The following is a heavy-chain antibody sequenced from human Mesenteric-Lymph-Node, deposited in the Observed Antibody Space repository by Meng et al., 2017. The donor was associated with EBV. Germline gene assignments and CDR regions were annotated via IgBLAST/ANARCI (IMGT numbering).Heavy chain of an antibody. CDR1: GFSFNSRGVG. V-gene: IGHV2-5*02. Sequence: QITLKESGPTLVKPXXTLTLTXPLSGFSFNSRGVGVGWIRQPPGKALEWLAVIYWDDDKRYNPSLRSRLTITKDTSDNQVVISVTNMDPVDTATYYCARHLDGTGFYVYGGQGILVTVSS. J-gene: IGHJ4*02. CDR2: IYWDDDK. CDR3: ARHLDGTGFYVY. D-gene: IGHD3-9*01.